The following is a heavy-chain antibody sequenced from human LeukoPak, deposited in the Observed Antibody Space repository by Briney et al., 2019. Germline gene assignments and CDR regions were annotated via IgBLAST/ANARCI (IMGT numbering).Heavy chain of an antibody. CDR2: MYPSGST. Sequence: SETLSLTCTVSGGSISSYYWSWIRQPAGKGLEWIGHMYPSGSTNYNPSLKSRVTMSVDTSKNQFSLKLSSVTAADTAVYYCARDCSGGSCYSALDYWGQGTLVTVSS. CDR3: ARDCSGGSCYSALDY. V-gene: IGHV4-4*07. J-gene: IGHJ4*02. D-gene: IGHD2-15*01. CDR1: GGSISSYY.